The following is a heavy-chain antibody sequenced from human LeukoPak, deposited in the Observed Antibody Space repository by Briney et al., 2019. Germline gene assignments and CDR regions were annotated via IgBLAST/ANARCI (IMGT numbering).Heavy chain of an antibody. CDR3: ARSPLVVPAAMDY. V-gene: IGHV3-21*01. CDR2: ISSSSSYI. Sequence: GGSLRLSCAASGFTFGSYSMNWVRQAPGKGLEWVSSISSSSSYIYYADSVKGRFTISRDNAKNSLYLQMNSLRAEDTAVYYCARSPLVVPAAMDYWGQGTLVTVSS. CDR1: GFTFGSYS. D-gene: IGHD2-2*01. J-gene: IGHJ4*02.